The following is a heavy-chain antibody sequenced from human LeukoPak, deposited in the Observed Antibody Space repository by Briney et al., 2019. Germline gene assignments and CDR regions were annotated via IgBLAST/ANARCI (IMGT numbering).Heavy chain of an antibody. Sequence: ASVKVSCKASGGTFSSYAISWVRQAPGQGLEWMGGIIPIFGTANYAQKFQGRVTITADESTSTAYMELSSLRSEDTAVYYCARAGYIAAADVINYYYYYYMDVWGKGTTVTVSS. J-gene: IGHJ6*03. V-gene: IGHV1-69*13. D-gene: IGHD6-13*01. CDR1: GGTFSSYA. CDR2: IIPIFGTA. CDR3: ARAGYIAAADVINYYYYYYMDV.